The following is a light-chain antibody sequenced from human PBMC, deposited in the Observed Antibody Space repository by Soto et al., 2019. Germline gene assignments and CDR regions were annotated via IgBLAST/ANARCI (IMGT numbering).Light chain of an antibody. Sequence: QSVLTQPRSVSGSPGQSVAISCTGTSRDVDAYDFVSWYQHHPGKAPKLIISEVSKRPSGVSHRFSGSKSGNTASLTISGLQAEDEADYFCCSFAGSFYVFGTGTKLT. V-gene: IGLV2-11*01. CDR3: CSFAGSFYV. CDR2: EVS. J-gene: IGLJ1*01. CDR1: SRDVDAYDF.